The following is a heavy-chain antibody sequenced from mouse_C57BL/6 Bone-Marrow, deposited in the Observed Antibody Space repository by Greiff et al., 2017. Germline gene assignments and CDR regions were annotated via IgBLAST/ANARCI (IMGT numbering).Heavy chain of an antibody. CDR3: ASGSNGAWFAY. D-gene: IGHD2-5*01. Sequence: QVQLQQPGAELVKPGASVKLSCKASGYTFTSYWMHWVKQRPGQGLEWIGMIHPNSGSTNYNEKFKSKATLTVDESSSTAYMQLSSLTSEDSAVYYCASGSNGAWFAYWGQGTLVTVSA. J-gene: IGHJ3*01. CDR1: GYTFTSYW. CDR2: IHPNSGST. V-gene: IGHV1-64*01.